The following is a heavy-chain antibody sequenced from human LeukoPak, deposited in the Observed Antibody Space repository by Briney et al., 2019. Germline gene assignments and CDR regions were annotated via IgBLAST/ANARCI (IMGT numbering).Heavy chain of an antibody. V-gene: IGHV1-69*04. Sequence: SVKLSCKASGGTFSSYAISWVRQAPGQGLEWMGRIIPILGIANYAQKFQGRVTITADKSTSTAYMELSSLRSEDTAVYYCARIKVVPATYYYYYGMDVWGQGTTVTVSS. J-gene: IGHJ6*02. D-gene: IGHD2-2*01. CDR1: GGTFSSYA. CDR3: ARIKVVPATYYYYYGMDV. CDR2: IIPILGIA.